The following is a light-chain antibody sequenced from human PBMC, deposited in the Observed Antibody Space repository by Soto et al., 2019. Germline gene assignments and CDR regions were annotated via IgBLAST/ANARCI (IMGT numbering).Light chain of an antibody. J-gene: IGKJ3*01. CDR1: QSVSSN. CDR3: HQYGTAPLT. CDR2: DAS. Sequence: EIVMTQSPATLSVSPGERATLACRASQSVSSNLAWYQQKPGQAPRLLIYDASTRATGFPDRFSGSGSGTDFTLTISRLEPEDFSVYYCHQYGTAPLTFGPGTKVDIK. V-gene: IGKV3-15*01.